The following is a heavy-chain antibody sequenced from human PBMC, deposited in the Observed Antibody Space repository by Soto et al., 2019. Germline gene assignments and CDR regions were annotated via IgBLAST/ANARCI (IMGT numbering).Heavy chain of an antibody. CDR3: AREAVVATIFDY. Sequence: QVQLVQSGAEGKKTGSSVKVSCTASGGNFSSYTIRWVLQDPAQGLEWMGRIIPILCIANYAQTFQGRVTITADKSTSTADMELSSLRSEDTAVYYWAREAVVATIFDYWGQGTLVTVSS. J-gene: IGHJ4*02. CDR1: GGNFSSYT. D-gene: IGHD5-12*01. V-gene: IGHV1-69*08. CDR2: IIPILCIA.